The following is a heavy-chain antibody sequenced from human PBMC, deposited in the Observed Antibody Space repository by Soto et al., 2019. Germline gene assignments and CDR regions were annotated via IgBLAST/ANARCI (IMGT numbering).Heavy chain of an antibody. D-gene: IGHD3-10*01. CDR3: AREPRLLIWFGELHD. CDR1: GGSISSGGYY. CDR2: IYYSGST. Sequence: SETLSLTCTVSGGSISSGGYYWSWIRQHPGKGLEWIGYIYYSGSTYYNPTLKSRVSISVDTSKNQFSLKLSSVTAADTAVYYCAREPRLLIWFGELHDWGRGTRVTVAS. V-gene: IGHV4-31*03. J-gene: IGHJ4*02.